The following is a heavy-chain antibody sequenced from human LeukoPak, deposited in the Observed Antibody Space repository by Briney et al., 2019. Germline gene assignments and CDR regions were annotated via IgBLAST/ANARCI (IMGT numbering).Heavy chain of an antibody. CDR1: GFTFGDYA. D-gene: IGHD3-3*01. CDR2: IRSKAYGGTT. Sequence: GRSLRLSCTASGFTFGDYAMSWVRQAPGKGLEWVGFIRSKAYGGTTEYAASVKGRFTISRDDSISIAYLQMNSLKTEDTAVYYCTRGDLYYDFWSGYYHPYYFDYWGQGTLVTVSS. CDR3: TRGDLYYDFWSGYYHPYYFDY. V-gene: IGHV3-49*04. J-gene: IGHJ4*02.